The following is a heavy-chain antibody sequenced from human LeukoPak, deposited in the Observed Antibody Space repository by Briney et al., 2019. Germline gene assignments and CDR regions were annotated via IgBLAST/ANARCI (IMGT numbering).Heavy chain of an antibody. CDR3: AKDRRGSSSWYGGLGAFDI. V-gene: IGHV3-64D*06. D-gene: IGHD6-13*01. Sequence: GGSLRLSCSASGFTFSSYAMHWVRQAPGEGLGYVSAISSNGGSTYYADSVKGRFTISRDNSKNTLYLQMSSLRAEDTAVYYCAKDRRGSSSWYGGLGAFDIWGQGTMVTVSS. CDR1: GFTFSSYA. J-gene: IGHJ3*02. CDR2: ISSNGGST.